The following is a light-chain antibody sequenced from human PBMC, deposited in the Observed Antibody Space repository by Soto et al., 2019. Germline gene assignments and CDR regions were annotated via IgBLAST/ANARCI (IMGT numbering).Light chain of an antibody. Sequence: EIVLTQSPGTLSLSPGERATISCRASKSVSSSYLAWYQQKPGQAPRLLIYGASIRATGIPDRFSGSESVTDFTLTISRLEPEDFAVYYCQQYGSSPSTFGQGTKLEIK. CDR1: KSVSSSY. V-gene: IGKV3-20*01. CDR3: QQYGSSPST. J-gene: IGKJ1*01. CDR2: GAS.